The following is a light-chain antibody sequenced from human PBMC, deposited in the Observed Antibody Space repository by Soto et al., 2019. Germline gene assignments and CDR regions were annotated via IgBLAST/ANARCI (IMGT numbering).Light chain of an antibody. CDR2: EVS. Sequence: QSALTQPASVSGSPGQSITISCTGTSSDVGGYNYVSWYQQHPGKAPKLMIYEVSNRPSGVSYRFSGSKSGNTASLTISGLQAEDEADYFCSSYTRSKSRLFGGGTKLTVL. CDR1: SSDVGGYNY. V-gene: IGLV2-14*01. J-gene: IGLJ2*01. CDR3: SSYTRSKSRL.